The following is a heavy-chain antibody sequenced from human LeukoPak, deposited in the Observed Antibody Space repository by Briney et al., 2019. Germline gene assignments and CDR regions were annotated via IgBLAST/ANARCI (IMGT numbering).Heavy chain of an antibody. CDR1: GFTFSSYA. D-gene: IGHD2-15*01. Sequence: GALRLSCAASGFTFSSYAKSWVRQAPGKGLEWVSAISGSGGSTYYADSVKGRFTISRDNSKNTLYLQMNSLRAEDTAVYYCARGPLVVVAAPFQHWGQGTLVTVSS. CDR3: ARGPLVVVAAPFQH. CDR2: ISGSGGST. J-gene: IGHJ1*01. V-gene: IGHV3-23*01.